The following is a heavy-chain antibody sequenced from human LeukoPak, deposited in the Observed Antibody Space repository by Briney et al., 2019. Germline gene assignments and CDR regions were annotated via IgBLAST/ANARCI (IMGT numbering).Heavy chain of an antibody. V-gene: IGHV3-30-3*01. CDR3: ARVGIAVAGANDY. D-gene: IGHD6-19*01. Sequence: GGSLRLSCAASGFTFSSYAMHWVRQAPGKGLEWVAVISYDGSNKYYADSVKGRFTISRDNSKNTLYLQMNSLRAEDTAVYYCARVGIAVAGANDYWGQGTLVTVSP. CDR1: GFTFSSYA. J-gene: IGHJ4*02. CDR2: ISYDGSNK.